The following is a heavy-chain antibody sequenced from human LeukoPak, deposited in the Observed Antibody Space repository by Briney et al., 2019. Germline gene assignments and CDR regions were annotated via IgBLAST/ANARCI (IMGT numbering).Heavy chain of an antibody. CDR3: ARDRGRQQLERQPKYYYYGMDV. Sequence: SETLSLTCTVSGGSISSYYWSWIRQPPGKGLEWIGSIYYSGSTNYNPSLKSRVTISVDTSKNQFSLKLSSVTAADTAVYYCARDRGRQQLERQPKYYYYGMDVWGQGTTVTVSS. V-gene: IGHV4-59*01. D-gene: IGHD6-13*01. J-gene: IGHJ6*02. CDR1: GGSISSYY. CDR2: IYYSGST.